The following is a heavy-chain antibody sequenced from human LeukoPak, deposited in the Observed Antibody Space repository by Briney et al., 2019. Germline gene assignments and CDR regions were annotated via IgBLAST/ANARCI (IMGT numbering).Heavy chain of an antibody. CDR1: GGTFSSYA. Sequence: SVKVSCKASGGTFSSYAISWVRQAPGQGLEWMGRIIPILGIANYAQKFQGRVTITADKSTSTAYMELSSLRSEDTAVHYCARDPHYSYDFWTGNWFDPWGQGTLVTVSS. V-gene: IGHV1-69*04. CDR3: ARDPHYSYDFWTGNWFDP. J-gene: IGHJ5*02. D-gene: IGHD3-3*01. CDR2: IIPILGIA.